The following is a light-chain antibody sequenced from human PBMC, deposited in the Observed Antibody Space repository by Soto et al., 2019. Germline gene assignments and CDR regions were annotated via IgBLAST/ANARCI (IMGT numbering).Light chain of an antibody. CDR3: QQYGSSPPWT. Sequence: DIVMTQSPDSLAVSLVESATIKWKSSHIVLYSSNNKNYLAWYQQKPGQPPKLLIYWASTRESGVPDRFSGSGSGTDFTLTISRLEPEDFAVYYCQQYGSSPPWTFGQGTKVDNK. J-gene: IGKJ1*01. CDR1: HIVLYSSNNKNY. CDR2: WAS. V-gene: IGKV4-1*01.